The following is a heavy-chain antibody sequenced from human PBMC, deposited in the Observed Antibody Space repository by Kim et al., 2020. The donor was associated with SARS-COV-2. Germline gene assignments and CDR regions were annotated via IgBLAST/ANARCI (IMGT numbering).Heavy chain of an antibody. Sequence: SETLSLTCAVYGGSFSGYYWSWIRQPPGKGLEWIGEINHSGSTNYNPSLKSRVTISVDTSKNQFSLKLSSVTAADTAVYYCARETGHSGYARSKGQHKRKGCHGMDVWGQGTTVTVSS. CDR2: INHSGST. J-gene: IGHJ6*02. CDR1: GGSFSGYY. CDR3: ARETGHSGYARSKGQHKRKGCHGMDV. V-gene: IGHV4-34*01. D-gene: IGHD5-12*01.